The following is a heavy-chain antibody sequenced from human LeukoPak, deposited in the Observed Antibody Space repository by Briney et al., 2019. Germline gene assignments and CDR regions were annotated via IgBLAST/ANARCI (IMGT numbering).Heavy chain of an antibody. V-gene: IGHV3-7*01. CDR1: GFTFSDSW. J-gene: IGHJ3*02. CDR2: MNQDGSEK. Sequence: PGGSLRLSCAASGFTFSDSWMSWVRQAPGKGLEWVANMNQDGSEKDYVDSVKGRFTISRDNAKNSLYLQMNSLRAEDTAVYYCARGPGAFDIWGQGTMVTVSS. D-gene: IGHD7-27*01. CDR3: ARGPGAFDI.